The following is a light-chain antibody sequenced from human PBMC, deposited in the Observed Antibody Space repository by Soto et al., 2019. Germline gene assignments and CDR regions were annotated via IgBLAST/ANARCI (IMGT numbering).Light chain of an antibody. CDR1: RSNIGAGYV. V-gene: IGLV1-40*01. CDR3: AAWDDSLNAL. CDR2: IND. J-gene: IGLJ1*01. Sequence: QPVLTQPPSVSGAPGQRVTISCTGSRSNIGAGYVVHWYQQLPGTAPKLLIYINDQRPSGVPDRFSGSKSGTSASLAISGLQPEDEADYYCAAWDDSLNALFGTGTKVTVL.